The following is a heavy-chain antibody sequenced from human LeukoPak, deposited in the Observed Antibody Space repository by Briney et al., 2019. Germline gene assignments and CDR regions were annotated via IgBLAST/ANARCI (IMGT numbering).Heavy chain of an antibody. V-gene: IGHV3-23*01. D-gene: IGHD7-27*01. CDR2: ISGSGEST. CDR1: GFTFSGYA. J-gene: IGHJ4*02. CDR3: AKAQELGNYEFFLFDY. Sequence: PGGSLRLSCAASGFTFSGYAMSWVRQAPGKGLEWVSAISGSGESTYYADSVKGRFIISRDNSKNTLYLQMNSLRAEDTAVYYCAKAQELGNYEFFLFDYWGQGALVTVSS.